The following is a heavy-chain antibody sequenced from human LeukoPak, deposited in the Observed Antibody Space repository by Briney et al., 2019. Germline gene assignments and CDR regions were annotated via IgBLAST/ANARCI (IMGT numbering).Heavy chain of an antibody. CDR2: VGNSDNHI. J-gene: IGHJ4*02. V-gene: IGHV3-11*01. CDR3: AREQWFRFDN. CDR1: GFRVSDYY. D-gene: IGHD3-22*01. Sequence: GGSLRLSCAASGFRVSDYYTTWIRQSPGKGLEWVAVVGNSDNHIDHADSVKGRFTISRDDARNSVYLQMTSQRVEDTAIYYCAREQWFRFDNWGQGALVTVSS.